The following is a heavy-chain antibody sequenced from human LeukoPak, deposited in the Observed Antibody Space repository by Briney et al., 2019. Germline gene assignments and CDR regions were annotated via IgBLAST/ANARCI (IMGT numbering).Heavy chain of an antibody. V-gene: IGHV3-23*01. D-gene: IGHD2-21*01. CDR1: GFTFRSHA. CDR2: IYENGATT. Sequence: GGSLRLSCVGSGFTFRSHAMSWVRQAPEKGLEFVSGIYENGATTYYADSVKGRFSISRDNSKNTLYLQMDSLRGEDTAVYYCAKDFRIGYSAHFDYWGQGALVTVSS. CDR3: AKDFRIGYSAHFDY. J-gene: IGHJ4*02.